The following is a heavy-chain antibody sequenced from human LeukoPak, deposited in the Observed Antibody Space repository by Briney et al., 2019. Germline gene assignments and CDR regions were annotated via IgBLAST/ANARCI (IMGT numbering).Heavy chain of an antibody. Sequence: GGSLRLSCAASGFTFSSCAMHWVRQAPGKGLEWVAYIRYDGNNKNYGDSVKGRFTISRDNSKDTLYLQMNSMRADTTAVYYCVKGDDYGAKTRLPKYNWFDPWGQGTLVTVSS. D-gene: IGHD4-23*01. CDR3: VKGDDYGAKTRLPKYNWFDP. J-gene: IGHJ5*02. CDR1: GFTFSSCA. CDR2: IRYDGNNK. V-gene: IGHV3-30*02.